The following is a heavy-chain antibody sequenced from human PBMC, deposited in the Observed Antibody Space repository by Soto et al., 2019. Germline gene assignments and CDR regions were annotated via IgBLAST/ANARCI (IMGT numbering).Heavy chain of an antibody. CDR3: ARRRMAKSGLDT. J-gene: IGHJ3*02. D-gene: IGHD5-12*01. CDR1: GYIFSNYY. CDR2: FNPSGDAT. V-gene: IGHV1-46*01. Sequence: QVQLVQSGAEVKKPGTSVKVSCKASGYIFSNYYLHWVRQAPGQGLEWMGVFNPSGDATHYAQSFQGRISVTRDTSTSTVYMELSILTSEATAVYDCARRRMAKSGLDTWGQWTMVTVSS.